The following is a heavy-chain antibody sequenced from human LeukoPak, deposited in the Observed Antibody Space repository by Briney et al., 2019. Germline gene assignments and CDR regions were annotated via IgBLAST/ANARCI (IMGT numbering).Heavy chain of an antibody. CDR3: ARANCGGDCFPYYFDY. D-gene: IGHD2-21*02. CDR1: EFTVSSNY. J-gene: IGHJ4*02. CDR2: IYSGGST. Sequence: GGSLRLSCAASEFTVSSNYMSWVRQAPGKGLEWVSVIYSGGSTYYADSVKGRFTISRDNSKNTLYLQMNSLRAEDTAVYYCARANCGGDCFPYYFDYWGQGALVTVSS. V-gene: IGHV3-66*01.